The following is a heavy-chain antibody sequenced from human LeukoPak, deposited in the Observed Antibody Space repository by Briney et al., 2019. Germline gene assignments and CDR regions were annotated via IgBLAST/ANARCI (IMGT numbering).Heavy chain of an antibody. V-gene: IGHV3-48*02. CDR2: ITASGTAM. CDR1: GFTFSSYS. D-gene: IGHD3-3*02. CDR3: ARGHLPTPRSAMDV. Sequence: GGSLRLSCAASGFTFSSYSMNWVRQAPGKGLEWVSHITASGTAMFYADSVKGRFTISRDNAKNSLYLQMNSLRDEDTAVYYCARGHLPTPRSAMDVWGQGTTVTVSS. J-gene: IGHJ6*02.